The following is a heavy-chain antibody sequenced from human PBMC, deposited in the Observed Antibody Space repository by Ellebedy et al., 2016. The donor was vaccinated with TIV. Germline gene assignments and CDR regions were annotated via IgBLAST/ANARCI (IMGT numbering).Heavy chain of an antibody. J-gene: IGHJ4*02. CDR1: GFTFDDYA. D-gene: IGHD6-19*01. CDR3: AREYTSGWYDFDY. V-gene: IGHV3-43D*03. CDR2: INWAGGST. Sequence: GESLKISCAASGFTFDDYAMHWVRQAPGKGLEWVSLINWAGGSTYYADSVKGRFTISRDNSKNSLYLQMNSLRPEDTALYYCAREYTSGWYDFDYWGQGTLVTVSS.